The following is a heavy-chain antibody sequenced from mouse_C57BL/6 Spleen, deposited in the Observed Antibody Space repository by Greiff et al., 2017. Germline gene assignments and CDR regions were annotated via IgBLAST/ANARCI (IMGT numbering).Heavy chain of an antibody. D-gene: IGHD2-4*01. V-gene: IGHV1-55*01. CDR3: ARAIGNDYDEDDFDY. J-gene: IGHJ2*01. Sequence: VQLQQPGAELVKPGASVKMSCKASGYTFTSYWITWVKQRPGQGLEWIGDIYPGSGSTNYNEKFKSKATLTVDTSSSTAYMQLSSLTSEDSAVYYCARAIGNDYDEDDFDYWGQGTPLTVSS. CDR1: GYTFTSYW. CDR2: IYPGSGST.